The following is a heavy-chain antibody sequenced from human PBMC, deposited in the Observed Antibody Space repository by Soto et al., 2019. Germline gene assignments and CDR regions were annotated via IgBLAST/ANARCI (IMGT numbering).Heavy chain of an antibody. J-gene: IGHJ4*02. CDR2: IYYSGTT. CDR3: ARRVITATIDC. D-gene: IGHD6-25*01. CDR1: GGSISSSSYY. V-gene: IGHV4-39*01. Sequence: QLQLQESGPGLVKPSETLSLTCTVSGGSISSSSYYWAWIRQPPGKGLEWVGSIYYSGTTFYNPSLKSXXTXAXXASRDRFALKVSSVTAADTAVYYCARRVITATIDCWGQGTLVTVSS.